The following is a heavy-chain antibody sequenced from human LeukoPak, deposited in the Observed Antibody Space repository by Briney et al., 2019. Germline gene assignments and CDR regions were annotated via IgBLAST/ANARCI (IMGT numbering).Heavy chain of an antibody. CDR3: ARVKDGSYYFDY. CDR1: GGTSSSYA. V-gene: IGHV1-69*06. D-gene: IGHD2-15*01. Sequence: GASVKVSCKASGGTSSSYAISWVRQAPGQGLEWMGGIIPIFGTANYAQKFQGRVTITADKSTSTAYMELSSLRSEDTAVYYCARVKDGSYYFDYWGQGTLVTVSS. J-gene: IGHJ4*02. CDR2: IIPIFGTA.